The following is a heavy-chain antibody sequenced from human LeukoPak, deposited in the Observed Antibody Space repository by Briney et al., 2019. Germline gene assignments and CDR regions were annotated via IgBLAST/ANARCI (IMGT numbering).Heavy chain of an antibody. CDR3: ARGPIQLWPYRFDY. CDR1: GYTFTGYY. Sequence: ASVKVSCKASGYTFTGYYVHWVRQAPGQGLEWMGWINPNSGGTDYAQKFQGRVTTTRDTSISTAYMELSGLRSDDTAMYYCARGPIQLWPYRFDYWGQGTLVTVSP. V-gene: IGHV1-2*02. D-gene: IGHD5-18*01. CDR2: INPNSGGT. J-gene: IGHJ4*02.